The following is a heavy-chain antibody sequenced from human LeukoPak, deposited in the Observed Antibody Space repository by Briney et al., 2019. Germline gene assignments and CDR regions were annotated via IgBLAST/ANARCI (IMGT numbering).Heavy chain of an antibody. CDR1: GFTFSSYS. CDR3: AKEDIVVVVAEGLRLEPLDY. V-gene: IGHV3-21*01. J-gene: IGHJ4*02. D-gene: IGHD2-15*01. Sequence: GGSLRLSCAASGFTFSSYSMNWVRQAPGKGLEWVSSISSSSSYIYYADSVKGRFTISRDNSKNTLYLQMNSLRVEDTAVYYCAKEDIVVVVAEGLRLEPLDYWGQGTLVTVSS. CDR2: ISSSSSYI.